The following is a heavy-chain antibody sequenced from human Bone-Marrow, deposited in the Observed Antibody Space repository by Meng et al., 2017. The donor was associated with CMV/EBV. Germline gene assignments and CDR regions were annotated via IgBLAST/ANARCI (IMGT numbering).Heavy chain of an antibody. CDR3: ARDPRPDCSSSSCSLGD. D-gene: IGHD2-2*01. CDR1: GYTFTSYG. V-gene: IGHV1-18*01. CDR2: ISAYNGNT. Sequence: ASVKVSCKASGYTFTSYGISWVRQAPGQGLEWMGWISAYNGNTNYAQKLQGRVTMTTDTSTSTAYMELASLIPDDTAVYYCARDPRPDCSSSSCSLGDWGQGTLVTVSS. J-gene: IGHJ4*02.